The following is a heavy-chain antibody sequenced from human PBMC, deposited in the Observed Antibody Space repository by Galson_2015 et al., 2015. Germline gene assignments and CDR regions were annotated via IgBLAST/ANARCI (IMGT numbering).Heavy chain of an antibody. D-gene: IGHD2-15*01. CDR3: AKDTGHCSGATCHGIDY. V-gene: IGHV3-7*01. Sequence: SLRLSCAASGFTFSIYWMTWVRQAPGKGLEWVANIKQDGSEKYYVDSVKGRFTISRDNAKNSLYLQMNSLRAEDTAVYYCAKDTGHCSGATCHGIDYWGQGTLVTVSS. J-gene: IGHJ4*02. CDR1: GFTFSIYW. CDR2: IKQDGSEK.